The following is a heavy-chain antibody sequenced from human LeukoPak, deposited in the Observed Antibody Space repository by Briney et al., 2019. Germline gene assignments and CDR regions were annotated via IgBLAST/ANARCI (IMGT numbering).Heavy chain of an antibody. Sequence: GKSLRLSCAGSGFTFASYAVHWVRQAPGKGLEWVSGICGSGDTTYYAGSVKGRFTIARDNSKNTLYLQMDSLRADDTAVYYCAKNRAGSCYSPVDYWGQGTLVTVSS. V-gene: IGHV3-23*01. CDR3: AKNRAGSCYSPVDY. J-gene: IGHJ4*02. D-gene: IGHD2-15*01. CDR1: GFTFASYA. CDR2: ICGSGDTT.